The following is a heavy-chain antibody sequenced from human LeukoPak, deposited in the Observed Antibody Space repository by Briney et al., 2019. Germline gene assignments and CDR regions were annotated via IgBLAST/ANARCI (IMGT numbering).Heavy chain of an antibody. J-gene: IGHJ4*02. Sequence: GGSLRLSCAASGFTFSSYAMHWVRQAPGKGLEWVAVISYDGSNKYYADSVKGRFTISRDNSKNTLYLQMNSLRAEDTAVYYCAKTRPLDSSSWSHGDYWGQGTLVTVSS. CDR1: GFTFSSYA. CDR2: ISYDGSNK. CDR3: AKTRPLDSSSWSHGDY. V-gene: IGHV3-30-3*02. D-gene: IGHD6-13*01.